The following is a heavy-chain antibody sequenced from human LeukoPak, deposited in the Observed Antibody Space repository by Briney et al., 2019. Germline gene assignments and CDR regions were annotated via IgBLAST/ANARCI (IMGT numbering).Heavy chain of an antibody. Sequence: GASVKVSCKASGYTFTSYGISWVRQAPGQGLEWMGWISAYNGNTNYAQKLQGRVTMTTGTSTSTAYMELRSLRSDDTAVYYCARDPTLRSQRNYYYYYMDVWGKGTTVTVSS. V-gene: IGHV1-18*01. CDR1: GYTFTSYG. D-gene: IGHD4-17*01. CDR2: ISAYNGNT. CDR3: ARDPTLRSQRNYYYYYMDV. J-gene: IGHJ6*03.